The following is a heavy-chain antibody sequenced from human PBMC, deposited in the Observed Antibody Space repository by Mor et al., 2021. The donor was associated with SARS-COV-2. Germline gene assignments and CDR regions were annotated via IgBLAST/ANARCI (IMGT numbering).Heavy chain of an antibody. CDR2: IWFDGSHK. J-gene: IGHJ6*01. V-gene: IGHV3-33*01. Sequence: GKGLEWVAVIWFDGSHKNFADSVKGRFTISRDNSKNTLYLQMNSLRAEDTAVYYCARMAYYDSSGLTDYY. CDR3: ARMAYYDSSGLTDYY. D-gene: IGHD3-22*01.